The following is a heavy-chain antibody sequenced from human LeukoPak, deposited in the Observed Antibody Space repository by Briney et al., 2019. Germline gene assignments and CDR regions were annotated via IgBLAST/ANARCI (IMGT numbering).Heavy chain of an antibody. D-gene: IGHD5-18*01. CDR3: ARGSGYSYGGFDP. J-gene: IGHJ5*02. CDR2: INPNSGGT. CDR1: GYTFTGYY. Sequence: GASVKVSCKASGYTFTGYYMHWVRQASGQGLEWMGRINPNSGGTNYAQKFQGRVTMTRDTSISTAYMELSRLRSDDTAVYYCARGSGYSYGGFDPWGQGTLVTVSS. V-gene: IGHV1-2*06.